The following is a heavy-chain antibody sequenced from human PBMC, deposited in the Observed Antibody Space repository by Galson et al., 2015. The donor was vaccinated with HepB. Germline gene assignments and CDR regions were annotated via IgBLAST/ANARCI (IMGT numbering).Heavy chain of an antibody. CDR3: TTDYYYSTYWSWLDP. V-gene: IGHV3-15*01. J-gene: IGHJ5*02. D-gene: IGHD2-8*02. Sequence: SLRLSCAASGFPFNNAWMTWVRQAPGMGLEWVGRIKSKTDGETTDYAAPAKGRFTISRDDSKNRLYLQMNSLKTEDTAVYYCTTDYYYSTYWSWLDPWGQGTLVTVSS. CDR2: IKSKTDGETT. CDR1: GFPFNNAW.